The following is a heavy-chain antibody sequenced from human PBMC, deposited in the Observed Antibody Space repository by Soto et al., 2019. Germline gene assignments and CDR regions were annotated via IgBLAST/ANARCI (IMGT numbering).Heavy chain of an antibody. Sequence: ASVKVSCKASGYTFTSYGISWVRQAPGQGLEWMGWISAYNGNTNYAQKLQGRVTMTTDTSTSTAYMELRSLRSDDTAVYYCARLRFVEWLSIPGYYYYGMDVWGQGTTVTVSS. V-gene: IGHV1-18*01. CDR2: ISAYNGNT. CDR3: ARLRFVEWLSIPGYYYYGMDV. D-gene: IGHD3-3*01. J-gene: IGHJ6*02. CDR1: GYTFTSYG.